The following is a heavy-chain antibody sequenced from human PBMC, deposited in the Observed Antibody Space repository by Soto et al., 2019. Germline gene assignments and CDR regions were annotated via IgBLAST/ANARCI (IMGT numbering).Heavy chain of an antibody. CDR3: ARGRGGDYGGNSGYFDY. CDR2: IWYDGNDK. D-gene: IGHD4-17*01. J-gene: IGHJ4*02. V-gene: IGHV3-33*01. CDR1: GFTFSGFG. Sequence: QVQLVESGGGVVQPGGSLRLSCAASGFTFSGFGMHWVRQAPGKGLEWVAVIWYDGNDKYYADSVKGRFSVSRDNSKNTLYLQMNSLRAEDTAVYYCARGRGGDYGGNSGYFDYWGQGNLVTVSS.